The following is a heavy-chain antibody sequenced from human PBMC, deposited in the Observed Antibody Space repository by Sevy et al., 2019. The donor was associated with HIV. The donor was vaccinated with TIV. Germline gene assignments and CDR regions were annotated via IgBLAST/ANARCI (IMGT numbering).Heavy chain of an antibody. CDR3: ANDVGPAYYDYIWECYRQPGFDY. V-gene: IGHV3-23*01. Sequence: GGSLRLSCAASGFTFSSYAMSWVRQAPGKGLEWVSAISGSGGSTYYADSVKGRFTISRDDSKNTRYLQMNSLRAEDTDVYCCANDVGPAYYDYIWECYRQPGFDYLGQRALGTVSS. CDR2: ISGSGGST. D-gene: IGHD3-16*02. CDR1: GFTFSSYA. J-gene: IGHJ4*02.